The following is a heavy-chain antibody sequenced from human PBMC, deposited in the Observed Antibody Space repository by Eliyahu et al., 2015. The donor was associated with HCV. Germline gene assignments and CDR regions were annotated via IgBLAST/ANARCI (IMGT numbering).Heavy chain of an antibody. CDR1: GGSFSGYY. CDR2: INHSGST. V-gene: IGHV4-34*01. Sequence: QVQLQQWGAGLLKPSETLSLTCAVYGGSFSGYYWSWIRPPPGKGLEWIGEINHSGSTNYNPSLKSRVTISVDTSKNQFSLKLSSVTAADTAVYYCARGGDSSGYYSQYPGYWGQGTLVTVSS. D-gene: IGHD3-22*01. J-gene: IGHJ4*02. CDR3: ARGGDSSGYYSQYPGY.